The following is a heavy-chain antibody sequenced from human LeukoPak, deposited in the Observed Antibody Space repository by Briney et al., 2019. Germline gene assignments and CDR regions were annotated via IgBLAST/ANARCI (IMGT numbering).Heavy chain of an antibody. J-gene: IGHJ4*02. CDR2: IYYSGST. CDR1: GGSISSGGYS. Sequence: TSQTLSLTCAVSGGSISSGGYSWSWIRQPPGKGLEWIGYIYYSGSTYYNPSLKSRVTISVDTSKNQFSLKLSSVTAADTAVYYCVRDESGLALFYWGQGTLVTVSA. V-gene: IGHV4-30-4*07. CDR3: VRDESGLALFY.